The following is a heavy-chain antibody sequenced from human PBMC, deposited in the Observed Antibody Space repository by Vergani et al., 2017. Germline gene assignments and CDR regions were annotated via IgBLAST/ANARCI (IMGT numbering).Heavy chain of an antibody. V-gene: IGHV4-39*01. J-gene: IGHJ5*02. CDR1: GGSISSSSYY. Sequence: QLQLQESGPGLVKPSETLSLTCTVSGGSISSSSYYWGWIRQPPGKGLEWIGSIYYSGSTYYNPSLKSRVTISVDTSKNQFSLKLSSVTAADTAVYYCARRLIIAARYNWFDPWGQGTLVTVSS. CDR2: IYYSGST. CDR3: ARRLIIAARYNWFDP. D-gene: IGHD6-6*01.